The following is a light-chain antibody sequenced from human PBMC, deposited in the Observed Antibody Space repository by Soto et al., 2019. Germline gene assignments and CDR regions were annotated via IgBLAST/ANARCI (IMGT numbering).Light chain of an antibody. CDR2: GVS. J-gene: IGLJ3*02. V-gene: IGLV2-14*01. CDR1: TNDINYDS. CDR3: SSQTTTGSWV. Sequence: QSVLTQPASVSGPPGQSITISCTGTTNDINYDSVSWYQQHPGNAPKVVIYGVSDRPSGVSHRFSGSKSGSTATLSISGLQSEDEGVYFCSSQTTTGSWVFGGGTKLTVL.